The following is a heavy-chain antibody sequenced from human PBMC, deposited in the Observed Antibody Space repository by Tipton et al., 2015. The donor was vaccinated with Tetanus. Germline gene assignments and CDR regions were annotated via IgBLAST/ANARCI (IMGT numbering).Heavy chain of an antibody. CDR1: GGSFSGYY. Sequence: TLSLTCVVYGGSFSGYYWTWIRQPPGRGLEWIGEINHSGTTNYSPSLKSRVTILVDTSKNQFSLKLSSVTAADTAVYYCARGLGSRLAPGGSVDSWGQGTLVTVSS. V-gene: IGHV4-34*01. D-gene: IGHD3-10*01. J-gene: IGHJ5*01. CDR3: ARGLGSRLAPGGSVDS. CDR2: INHSGTT.